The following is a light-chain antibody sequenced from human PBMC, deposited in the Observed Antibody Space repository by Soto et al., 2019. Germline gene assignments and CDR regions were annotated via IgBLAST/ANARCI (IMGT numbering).Light chain of an antibody. CDR1: SSNIGSNT. CDR2: SNN. CDR3: AAWDDSLNGYV. V-gene: IGLV1-44*01. Sequence: QSVLTQPPSASGTPGQMVTISCSGSSSNIGSNTVNWYQQLPGTAPKLLIYSNNQRPSGVPDRFSGSKSATSASLAISGLQSEDEADYYCAAWDDSLNGYVFGTGNKVTVL. J-gene: IGLJ1*01.